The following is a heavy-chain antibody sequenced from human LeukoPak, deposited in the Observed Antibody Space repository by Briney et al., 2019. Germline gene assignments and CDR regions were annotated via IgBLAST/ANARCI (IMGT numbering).Heavy chain of an antibody. CDR2: IYFSGST. Sequence: SETLSLTCTVSGGSISSYYWSWIRQPPGKGLEWIGYIYFSGSTNYNPSLKSRVTISVDTSKNQFSLKLSSVTAADTAVYYCARHLGYCSSGSCYSWFAPWGQGTLATVSS. D-gene: IGHD2-15*01. J-gene: IGHJ5*02. V-gene: IGHV4-59*08. CDR1: GGSISSYY. CDR3: ARHLGYCSSGSCYSWFAP.